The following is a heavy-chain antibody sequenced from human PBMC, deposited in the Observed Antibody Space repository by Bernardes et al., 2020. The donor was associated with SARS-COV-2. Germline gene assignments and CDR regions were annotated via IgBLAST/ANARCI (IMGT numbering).Heavy chain of an antibody. V-gene: IGHV3-23*01. D-gene: IGHD3-3*01. CDR1: GFTFRSYS. CDR2: VSGSADIQ. CDR3: ARYNWEWLPPRRAMDV. Sequence: VGSLRLSCAASGFTFRSYSMGWVRQAPGKGLEWVSAVSGSADIQYYADPVKGRFTISRDNFQNTLYLQLNSLRVDDTAIYYCARYNWEWLPPRRAMDVWGNGTTVTVTA. J-gene: IGHJ6*04.